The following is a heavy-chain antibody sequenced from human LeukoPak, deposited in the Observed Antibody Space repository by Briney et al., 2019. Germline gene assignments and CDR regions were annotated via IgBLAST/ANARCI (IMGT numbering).Heavy chain of an antibody. D-gene: IGHD1-26*01. J-gene: IGHJ4*02. V-gene: IGHV3-23*01. CDR1: RFTFSSYA. Sequence: GGSLRLSCAASRFTFSSYAMSWVRQAPGKGLEWVSAIGGSGGTTYYADSVKGRFTISRDNSKNTLYLQMNSLRAEDTAVYYCARLSGSYAPFDYWGQGTLVTVSS. CDR2: IGGSGGTT. CDR3: ARLSGSYAPFDY.